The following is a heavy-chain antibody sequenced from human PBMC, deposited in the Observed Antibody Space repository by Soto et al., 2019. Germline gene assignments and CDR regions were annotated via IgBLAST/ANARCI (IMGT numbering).Heavy chain of an antibody. V-gene: IGHV3-74*03. CDR2: INGDGSDI. J-gene: IGHJ5*02. CDR3: ARDQSTGDWFDA. Sequence: GGSLRLSCGASGFVFSNDWMHWVRQVPGKGLVWVSRINGDGSDIKYADSVKGRFTISRDNAKNTVYLQMNSLRAEDTAVYYCARDQSTGDWFDAWGQGTLVSVSS. D-gene: IGHD2-2*01. CDR1: GFVFSNDW.